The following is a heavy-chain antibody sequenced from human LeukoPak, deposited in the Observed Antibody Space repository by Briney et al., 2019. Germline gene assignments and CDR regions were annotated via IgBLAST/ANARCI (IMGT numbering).Heavy chain of an antibody. V-gene: IGHV3-21*01. Sequence: GGALRLSRAASGFTFSSFTMSWGRQAPGKGLECVSSISSTNTNINCAASVKGRFTTSRENATNSLYLQMNSMRAEDTAVYYCARFDYADYLAFDYWGQGTLVTVSS. CDR2: ISSTNTNI. J-gene: IGHJ4*02. CDR1: GFTFSSFT. D-gene: IGHD4-17*01. CDR3: ARFDYADYLAFDY.